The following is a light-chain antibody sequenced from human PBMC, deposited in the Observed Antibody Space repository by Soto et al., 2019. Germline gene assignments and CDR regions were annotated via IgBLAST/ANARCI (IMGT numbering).Light chain of an antibody. V-gene: IGLV2-14*01. J-gene: IGLJ2*01. CDR1: RSDVGSYNY. CDR3: SAYRSTTLVV. Sequence: QSVLTQPASVSGSPGQSITISCTGTRSDVGSYNYISWYQQHPGKAPKLMIYEVSNRPSGVSNRFSGSKSANTASLTISGLQAEDEADYYCSAYRSTTLVVFGGGTKLTVL. CDR2: EVS.